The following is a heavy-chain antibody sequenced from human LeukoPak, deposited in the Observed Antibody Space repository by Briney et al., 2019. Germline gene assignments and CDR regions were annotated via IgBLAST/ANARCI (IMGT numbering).Heavy chain of an antibody. CDR1: GGSISSYY. V-gene: IGHV4-4*09. CDR2: IYTSGST. Sequence: SETLSLTCTVSGGSISSYYWSWIRQPPGKGLEWIGYIYTSGSTNYNPSLKSRVTISVDTSKNQFSLKLSSVTAADTAVYYCARHGLYCSGGSCFWDYGGRFDPWGQGTLVTVSS. D-gene: IGHD2-15*01. CDR3: ARHGLYCSGGSCFWDYGGRFDP. J-gene: IGHJ5*02.